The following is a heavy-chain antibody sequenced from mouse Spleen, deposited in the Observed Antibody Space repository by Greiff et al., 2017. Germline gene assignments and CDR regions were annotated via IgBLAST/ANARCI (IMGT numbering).Heavy chain of an antibody. V-gene: IGHV3-6*01. Sequence: DVQLQESGPGLVKPSQSLSLTCSVTGYSITSGYYWNWIRQFPGNKLEWMGYISYDGSNNYNPSLKNRISITRDTSKNQFFLKLNSVTTEDTATYYCARYGLRRSYAMDYWGQGTSVTVSS. CDR1: GYSITSGYY. CDR3: ARYGLRRSYAMDY. CDR2: ISYDGSN. D-gene: IGHD2-4*01. J-gene: IGHJ4*01.